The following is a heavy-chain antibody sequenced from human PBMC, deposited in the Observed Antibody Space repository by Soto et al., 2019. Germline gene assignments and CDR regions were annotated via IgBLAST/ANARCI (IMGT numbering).Heavy chain of an antibody. D-gene: IGHD3-16*02. Sequence: SVKVSCKTSGFTFGNSAVQWLRQARGQRPEWIGWIVAANVNTKYAQNFQERVTITRDTSTSTAYMELSSLRSDDTAVYYCAAECDYVWGSYRFGYWGQGTVVTVS. CDR1: GFTFGNSA. CDR3: AAECDYVWGSYRFGY. J-gene: IGHJ4*02. CDR2: IVAANVNT. V-gene: IGHV1-58*01.